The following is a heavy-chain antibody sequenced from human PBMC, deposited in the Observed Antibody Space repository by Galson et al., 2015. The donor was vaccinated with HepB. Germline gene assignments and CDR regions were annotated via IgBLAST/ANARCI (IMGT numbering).Heavy chain of an antibody. CDR2: INHSGST. CDR3: ARGGRGLIIGRNWFDR. V-gene: IGHV4-34*01. Sequence: ETLSLTCGVPGGSFSGYHWSWIRQSPGRGLEWIGEINHSGSTDYSPSLSTRVTISLDTSKKQFSLKLTSVTAADTAVYYCARGGRGLIIGRNWFDRWGQGTLVTVSS. CDR1: GGSFSGYH. J-gene: IGHJ5*02. D-gene: IGHD3-10*01.